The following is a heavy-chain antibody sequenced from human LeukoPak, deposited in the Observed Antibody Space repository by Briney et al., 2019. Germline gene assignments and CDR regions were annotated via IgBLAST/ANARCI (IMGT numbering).Heavy chain of an antibody. V-gene: IGHV3-11*04. CDR2: ISSSGSTT. D-gene: IGHD3-22*01. J-gene: IGHJ4*02. CDR1: GFSFSDYY. CDR3: ARDGARYDSSGYADD. Sequence: GGSLRLSCAASGFSFSDYYMSWIRQAPGKGLEWVSYISSSGSTTYYADSVKGRFTISRDNSKNTLYLQMNSLRAEDTAVYYCARDGARYDSSGYADDWGQGTLVTVSS.